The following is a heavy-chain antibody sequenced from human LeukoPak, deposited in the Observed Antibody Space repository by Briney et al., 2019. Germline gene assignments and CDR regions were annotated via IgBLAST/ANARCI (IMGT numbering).Heavy chain of an antibody. CDR2: INHSGST. V-gene: IGHV4-34*01. CDR3: ARVGIAGSFDY. J-gene: IGHJ4*02. Sequence: PSETLSLTCAVYGGSFSGYYWSWIRRPPGKGLEWIGEINHSGSTNYNPSLKSRVTISVDTSKNQFSLKLSSVTAADTAVYYCARVGIAGSFDYWGQGTLVTVSS. CDR1: GGSFSGYY. D-gene: IGHD6-13*01.